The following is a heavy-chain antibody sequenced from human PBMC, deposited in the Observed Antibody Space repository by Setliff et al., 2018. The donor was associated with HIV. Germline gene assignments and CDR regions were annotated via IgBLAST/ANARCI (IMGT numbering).Heavy chain of an antibody. CDR3: ARGQGVHFWVNDAFDI. Sequence: SVKVSCKASGGTFGSYAISWMRQAPGQGLEWLGGIIPIFETTNYAQKFQGRVTITADKSTSTIYMELSSLRSDDTAVYYCARGQGVHFWVNDAFDIWGQGTMVTVSS. J-gene: IGHJ3*02. D-gene: IGHD3-10*01. CDR1: GGTFGSYA. V-gene: IGHV1-69*06. CDR2: IIPIFETT.